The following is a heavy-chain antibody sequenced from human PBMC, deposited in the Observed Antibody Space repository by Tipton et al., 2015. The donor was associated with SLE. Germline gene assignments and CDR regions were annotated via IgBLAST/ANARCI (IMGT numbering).Heavy chain of an antibody. Sequence: SLRLSCAASGFTVSSNYMSWVRQAPGKGLEWVSVIYSGGSTYYADSVKGRFTISRDNSKNTLYLQMNSQRAEDTAVYYCARESTVTTSDYWGQGTLVTVSS. CDR2: IYSGGST. CDR3: ARESTVTTSDY. V-gene: IGHV3-53*05. CDR1: GFTVSSNY. D-gene: IGHD4-17*01. J-gene: IGHJ4*02.